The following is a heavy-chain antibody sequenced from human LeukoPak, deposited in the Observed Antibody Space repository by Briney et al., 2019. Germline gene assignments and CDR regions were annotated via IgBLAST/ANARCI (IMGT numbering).Heavy chain of an antibody. CDR1: GFTFSSYA. Sequence: GGSLRLSCAASGFTFSSYAMSRVRQAPGKGLEWVSAISGSGGSTYYADSVKGRFTISRDNSKNTLYLQMNSLRAEDTAVYYCAKVTGSGWRRFDYWGQGTLVTVSS. CDR2: ISGSGGST. D-gene: IGHD6-19*01. V-gene: IGHV3-23*01. J-gene: IGHJ4*02. CDR3: AKVTGSGWRRFDY.